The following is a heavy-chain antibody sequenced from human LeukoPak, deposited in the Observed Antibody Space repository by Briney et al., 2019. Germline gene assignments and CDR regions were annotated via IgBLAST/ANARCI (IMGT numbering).Heavy chain of an antibody. Sequence: GGSLRLSCAASGFTYNTYSMNWVRQAPGKGLEWVSSISSSSRYIYYADSVKGRFTISRDDAKNSLYLQMNSLRAEDTAVYYCARDLFPSTTAYFDYWGQGTLVTVSS. J-gene: IGHJ4*02. CDR2: ISSSSRYI. V-gene: IGHV3-21*01. CDR1: GFTYNTYS. D-gene: IGHD4-11*01. CDR3: ARDLFPSTTAYFDY.